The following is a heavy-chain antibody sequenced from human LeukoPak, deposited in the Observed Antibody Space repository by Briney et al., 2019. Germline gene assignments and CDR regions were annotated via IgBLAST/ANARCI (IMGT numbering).Heavy chain of an antibody. D-gene: IGHD3-10*01. Sequence: SETLSLTCAVYGGSFSGYYWSWIRQPPGKGLEWIGEINHSGSTNYNPSLKSRVTISVDTSKNQFSLKLSSVTAADTAVYYCARATRDLNYYGSSQGFDPWGQGTLVTVSS. CDR2: INHSGST. J-gene: IGHJ5*02. V-gene: IGHV4-34*01. CDR3: ARATRDLNYYGSSQGFDP. CDR1: GGSFSGYY.